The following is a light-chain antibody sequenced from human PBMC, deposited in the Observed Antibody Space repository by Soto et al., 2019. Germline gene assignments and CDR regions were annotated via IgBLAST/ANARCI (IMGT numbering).Light chain of an antibody. V-gene: IGLV2-8*01. Sequence: QSALTQPPSASGSPGQSVTISCTGTSSDVGGYNYVSWYQQHPGKAPKLMIYEVTKRPSGVPDRFSGSKSGNTASLTVSGLQSEDAADYYCCSYSGSNNVFGTGTKLTVL. CDR2: EVT. J-gene: IGLJ1*01. CDR3: CSYSGSNNV. CDR1: SSDVGGYNY.